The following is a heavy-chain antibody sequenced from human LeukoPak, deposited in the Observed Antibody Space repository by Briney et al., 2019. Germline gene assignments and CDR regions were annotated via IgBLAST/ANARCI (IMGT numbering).Heavy chain of an antibody. CDR1: GGSISSTTYY. Sequence: SETLSLTCTVSGGSISSTTYYWAWIRQPPGKGLEWIGEVNRSGSTKYSPSLKSRVTISVDTTKNQFSLKLSSVTAADTAVYYCARRVGRWFGERAYYYNYMDVWGKGTTVTISS. CDR3: ARRVGRWFGERAYYYNYMDV. J-gene: IGHJ6*03. D-gene: IGHD3-10*01. V-gene: IGHV4-39*07. CDR2: VNRSGST.